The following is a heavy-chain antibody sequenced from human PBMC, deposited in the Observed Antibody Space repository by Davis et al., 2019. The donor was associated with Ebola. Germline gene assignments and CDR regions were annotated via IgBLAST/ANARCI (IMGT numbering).Heavy chain of an antibody. D-gene: IGHD1-7*01. CDR3: ARDLELREGWFDP. J-gene: IGHJ5*02. V-gene: IGHV4-34*01. CDR1: GGSFSGYY. CDR2: INHSGST. Sequence: PSETLSLTCAVYGGSFSGYYWSWIRQPPGKGLEWIGEINHSGSTNYNPSLKSRVTISVDTSKNQFSLKLSSVTAADTAVYYCARDLELREGWFDPWGQGTLVTVSS.